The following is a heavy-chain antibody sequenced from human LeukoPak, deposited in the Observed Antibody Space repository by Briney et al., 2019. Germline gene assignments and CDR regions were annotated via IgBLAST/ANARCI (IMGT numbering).Heavy chain of an antibody. Sequence: GGSLRLSCAVSGITLSNYGMSWVRQAPGKGLEWVAGISGSGGGTNCADSVKGRSTISRDNPKNTLFLQMNNLRAEDTAVYFCAKRGVVIRVILVGFHKEAYYFDSWGQGALVTVSS. CDR2: ISGSGGGT. CDR3: AKRGVVIRVILVGFHKEAYYFDS. D-gene: IGHD3-22*01. J-gene: IGHJ4*02. V-gene: IGHV3-23*01. CDR1: GITLSNYG.